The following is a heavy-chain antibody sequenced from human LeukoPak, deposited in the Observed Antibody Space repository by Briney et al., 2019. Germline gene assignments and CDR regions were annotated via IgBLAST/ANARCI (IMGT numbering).Heavy chain of an antibody. D-gene: IGHD3-9*01. J-gene: IGHJ3*02. CDR2: FDPEDGET. CDR1: GYTLTELS. CDR3: ATAPYRYILGSPGAFDI. Sequence: ASVKVSCKVSGYTLTELSMHWVRQAPGKGLEWMGGFDPEDGETIYAQKFQGRVTMTEDTSTDTAYMELSSLRSEDTAVYYCATAPYRYILGSPGAFDIWGQGTMVTVSS. V-gene: IGHV1-24*01.